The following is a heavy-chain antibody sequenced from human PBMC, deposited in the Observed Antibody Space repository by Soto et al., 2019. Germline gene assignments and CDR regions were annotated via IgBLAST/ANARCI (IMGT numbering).Heavy chain of an antibody. J-gene: IGHJ4*02. Sequence: QVQLVQSGAEVKKPGSSVKVSCKASGGTFSSYTISWVRQAPGQGLEWMGRIIPILGIVNYAQKFQGRVTITADKSTSTAYMELSSLRSEDTAVYYCAREWCSSTSCSGWGDYWGQGTLVTVSS. CDR3: AREWCSSTSCSGWGDY. D-gene: IGHD2-2*01. V-gene: IGHV1-69*08. CDR2: IIPILGIV. CDR1: GGTFSSYT.